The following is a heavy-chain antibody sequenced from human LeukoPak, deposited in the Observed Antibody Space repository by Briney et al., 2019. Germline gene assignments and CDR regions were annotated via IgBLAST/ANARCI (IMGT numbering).Heavy chain of an antibody. V-gene: IGHV3-23*01. D-gene: IGHD4-17*01. CDR1: GFTFNTYA. CDR3: AKRRHGYGDYYYMDV. J-gene: IGHJ6*03. Sequence: GGSLRLSCAGSGFTFNTYAMSWVRQAPGKGLEWVSGITGTGGNTYYADSVKGRFTISRVNSKNTLYLQMNSLRADDTAVYYCAKRRHGYGDYYYMDVWGKGTTVTVSS. CDR2: ITGTGGNT.